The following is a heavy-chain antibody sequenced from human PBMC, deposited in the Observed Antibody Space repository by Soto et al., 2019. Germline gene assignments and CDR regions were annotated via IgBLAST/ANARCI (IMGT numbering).Heavy chain of an antibody. V-gene: IGHV3-30*18. D-gene: IGHD6-19*01. CDR1: GFTFSSYG. J-gene: IGHJ6*02. CDR2: ISYDGSNK. CDR3: ANTLRASIAVAARAGGYYYGMDV. Sequence: QPGGSLRLSCAASGFTFSSYGMHWVRQAPGKGLEWVAVISYDGSNKYYADSVKGRFTISRDNSKNTLYLQMNSLRAEDTAVYYCANTLRASIAVAARAGGYYYGMDVWGQGTTVTVSS.